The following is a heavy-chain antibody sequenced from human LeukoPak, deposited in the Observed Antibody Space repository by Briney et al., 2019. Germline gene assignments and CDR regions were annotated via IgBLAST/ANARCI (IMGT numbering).Heavy chain of an antibody. V-gene: IGHV3-74*01. Sequence: GGSLRLSCAAAGFTFSSFWMHWVRQAPGKGLVWVSRINSDGSDTNYVDSVKGRFTISRDNAKNTLYLQMNSLRAEDTAVYFCARSFTYGPDYWGQGTLVTVSS. CDR2: INSDGSDT. CDR1: GFTFSSFW. CDR3: ARSFTYGPDY. J-gene: IGHJ4*02. D-gene: IGHD3-16*01.